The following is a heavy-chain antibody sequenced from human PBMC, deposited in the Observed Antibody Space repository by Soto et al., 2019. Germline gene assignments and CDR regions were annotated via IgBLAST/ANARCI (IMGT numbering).Heavy chain of an antibody. CDR3: AKAGRETVPAALSASKHYYYYYMDV. D-gene: IGHD2-2*01. V-gene: IGHV3-23*01. Sequence: GGSLRLSCAASGFTFSSYAMSWVRQAPGKGLEWVSAISGSGGSTYYADSVKGRFTISRDNSKNTLYLQMNSLRAEDTAVYYCAKAGRETVPAALSASKHYYYYYMDVWGKGTTVTVSS. CDR2: ISGSGGST. J-gene: IGHJ6*03. CDR1: GFTFSSYA.